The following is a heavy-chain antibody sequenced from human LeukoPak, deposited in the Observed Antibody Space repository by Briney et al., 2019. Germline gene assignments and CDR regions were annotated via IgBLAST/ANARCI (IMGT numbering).Heavy chain of an antibody. D-gene: IGHD3-3*01. CDR3: ARLKYDFWSGYYRAGDYYYYYMDI. Sequence: SETLSLTCTVSGGSISSYYWSWIRQPPGKGLEWIGYIYTSGSTNYNPSLKSRVTISVDTSKNQFSLKLSSVTAADTAVYYCARLKYDFWSGYYRAGDYYYYYMDIWGKGTTVTVSS. CDR2: IYTSGST. CDR1: GGSISSYY. V-gene: IGHV4-4*09. J-gene: IGHJ6*03.